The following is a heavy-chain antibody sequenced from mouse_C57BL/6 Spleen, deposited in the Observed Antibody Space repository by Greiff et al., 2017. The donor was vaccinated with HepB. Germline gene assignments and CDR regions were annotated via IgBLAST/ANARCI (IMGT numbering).Heavy chain of an antibody. Sequence: EVKLQESGGDLVKPGGSLKLSCAASGFTFSSYGMSWVRQTPDKRLEWVATISSGGSYTYYPDSVKGRFTISRDNAKNTLYLQMSSLKSEDTAMYYCARQNWDHFDYWGQGTTLTVSS. D-gene: IGHD4-1*01. J-gene: IGHJ2*01. CDR1: GFTFSSYG. CDR3: ARQNWDHFDY. CDR2: ISSGGSYT. V-gene: IGHV5-6*01.